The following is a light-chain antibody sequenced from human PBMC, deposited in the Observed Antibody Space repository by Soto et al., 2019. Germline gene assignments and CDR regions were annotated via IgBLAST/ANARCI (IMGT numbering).Light chain of an antibody. CDR1: QDMRQD. J-gene: IGKJ4*01. CDR3: LQDHGFHLT. Sequence: AIQMTQSPSSLSASVGARVTTTCRATQDMRQDLGWYQQKPGKAPKHLIYAASGLQSEVPSRFSGSGSGKDFTLTISSLQPEDFATYFCLQDHGFHLTFGGGTKVEIK. V-gene: IGKV1-6*01. CDR2: AAS.